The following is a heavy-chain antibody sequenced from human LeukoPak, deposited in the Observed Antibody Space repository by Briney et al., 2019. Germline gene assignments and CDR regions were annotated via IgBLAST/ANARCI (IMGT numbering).Heavy chain of an antibody. D-gene: IGHD2-2*01. Sequence: ASVKVSCKASGGTFSSYAISWVRQAPGQGLEWMGRIIPILGIANYAQKFQGRVTITADKSTSTAYMELSSLRSEDTAVYYCARSIWGYCSSTSCLYFDYWGQGTLVTVSS. CDR1: GGTFSSYA. J-gene: IGHJ4*02. CDR2: IIPILGIA. V-gene: IGHV1-69*04. CDR3: ARSIWGYCSSTSCLYFDY.